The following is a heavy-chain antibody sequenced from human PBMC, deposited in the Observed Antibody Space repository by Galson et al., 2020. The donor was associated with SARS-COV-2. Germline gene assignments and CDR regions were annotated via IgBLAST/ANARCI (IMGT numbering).Heavy chain of an antibody. V-gene: IGHV3-30*18. D-gene: IGHD4-17*01. CDR1: GFTFSSYG. CDR2: ISYDGSGK. Sequence: GESLKISCAASGFTFSSYGMNWVRQAPGKGLEWVAVISYDGSGKYYADSVKGRFTISRDNSESTLNLQMNSLRAEDTAVYYCVKGMTTVTTSDWFDPWGQGILVTVSS. J-gene: IGHJ5*02. CDR3: VKGMTTVTTSDWFDP.